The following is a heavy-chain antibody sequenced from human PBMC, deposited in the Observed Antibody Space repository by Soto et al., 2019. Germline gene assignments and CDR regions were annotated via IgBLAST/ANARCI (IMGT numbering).Heavy chain of an antibody. D-gene: IGHD3-10*01. Sequence: GGSLRLSCAASGFTFSNAWMSWVRQAPGKGLEWVGRIKSKTDGGTTDYAAPVKGRFTISRDDSKNTLYLQMNSLKTEDTAVYYCTTEAMVRGVIITYYYYGMDVWGQGTTVTVSS. CDR1: GFTFSNAW. V-gene: IGHV3-15*01. J-gene: IGHJ6*02. CDR3: TTEAMVRGVIITYYYYGMDV. CDR2: IKSKTDGGTT.